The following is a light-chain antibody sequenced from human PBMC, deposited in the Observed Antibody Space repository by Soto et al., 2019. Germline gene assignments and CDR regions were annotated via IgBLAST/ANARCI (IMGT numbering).Light chain of an antibody. J-gene: IGLJ1*01. V-gene: IGLV2-14*01. CDR2: EVS. CDR1: SSDVGGYNY. Sequence: QSVLTQPASVSGSPGQPITISCTGTSSDVGGYNYVSWYQQHPGNAPKLMIYEVSNRPSGVSNRISGSKSGNTASLTISGLQAEDEADYSCSSYTSSSTYVFGTGTKVTLL. CDR3: SSYTSSSTYV.